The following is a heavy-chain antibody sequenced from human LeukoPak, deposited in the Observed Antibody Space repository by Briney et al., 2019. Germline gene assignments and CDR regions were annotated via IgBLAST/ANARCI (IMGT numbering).Heavy chain of an antibody. D-gene: IGHD2-2*01. CDR3: TRHHCTSTSCSRDY. V-gene: IGHV3-74*01. CDR1: GFTFDDYG. CDR2: ITSDGSNT. J-gene: IGHJ4*02. Sequence: GGSLRLSCAASGFTFDDYGMSWVRQAPGKGLVWVSRITSDGSNTNYADSVKSRFTISRDNAKNTLYLHMNSLRAEDTALYYCTRHHCTSTSCSRDYWGQGTLVTVSS.